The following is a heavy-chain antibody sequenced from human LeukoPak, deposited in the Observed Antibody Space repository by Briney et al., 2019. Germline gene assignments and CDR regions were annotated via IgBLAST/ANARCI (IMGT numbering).Heavy chain of an antibody. CDR3: ARDQPNYDILTGYYPFDY. J-gene: IGHJ4*02. Sequence: GGSLRLSCAASGFTFSTYEMNWVRQAPGKGLEWVSYISSSGSTIYYADSVKGRFTISRDNAKNSLYLQMNSLRAEDTAVYYCARDQPNYDILTGYYPFDYWGQGTLVTVSS. CDR2: ISSSGSTI. D-gene: IGHD3-9*01. V-gene: IGHV3-48*03. CDR1: GFTFSTYE.